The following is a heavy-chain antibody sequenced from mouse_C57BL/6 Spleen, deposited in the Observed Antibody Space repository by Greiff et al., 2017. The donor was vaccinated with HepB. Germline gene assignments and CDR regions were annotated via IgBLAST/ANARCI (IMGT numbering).Heavy chain of an antibody. CDR3: TTEESNFDWFAY. J-gene: IGHJ3*01. D-gene: IGHD2-5*01. V-gene: IGHV14-1*01. CDR1: GFNIKDYY. Sequence: EVQLQQSGAELVRPGASVKLSCTASGFNIKDYYMHWVKQRPEQGLEWIGRIDPEDGDTESAPKFQGKATMTADTASNTAYLQLSSLTSEDTAVYYCTTEESNFDWFAYWGQGTLVTVSS. CDR2: IDPEDGDT.